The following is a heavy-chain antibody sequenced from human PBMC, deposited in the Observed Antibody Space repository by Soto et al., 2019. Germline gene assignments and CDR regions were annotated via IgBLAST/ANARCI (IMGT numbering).Heavy chain of an antibody. CDR1: GYNFTQYT. CDR3: ARDLYSSSFFWFDA. Sequence: QVHLVQSGDEVKKPGASVKVSCKASGYNFTQYTIHWVRQAPGQRLEWMGWTTAGDGKTQYSKKFQTRVTIRSDVSATTVYMDLNSLRSEDTAVYYCARDLYSSSFFWFDAWCRGTLVIVSS. D-gene: IGHD2-2*01. J-gene: IGHJ5*02. CDR2: TTAGDGKT. V-gene: IGHV1-3*01.